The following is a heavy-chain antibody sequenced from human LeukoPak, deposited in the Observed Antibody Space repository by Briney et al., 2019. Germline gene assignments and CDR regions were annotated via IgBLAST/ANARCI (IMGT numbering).Heavy chain of an antibody. Sequence: ASVKVSCKASGYTFTGYYMHWVRQAPGQGLEWMGWINPNSGGTNYVQKFQGRVTMTRDTSVSTAYMELSRLRSDDTAVYYCAKDLMRDRWFGESWGQGTLVTVSS. CDR2: INPNSGGT. V-gene: IGHV1-2*02. D-gene: IGHD3-10*01. J-gene: IGHJ5*02. CDR3: AKDLMRDRWFGES. CDR1: GYTFTGYY.